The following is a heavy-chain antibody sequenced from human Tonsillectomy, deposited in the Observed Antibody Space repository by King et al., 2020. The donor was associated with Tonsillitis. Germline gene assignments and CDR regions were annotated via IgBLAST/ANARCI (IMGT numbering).Heavy chain of an antibody. CDR2: IKSKTDGGTT. CDR1: GFTFSNAW. CDR3: TTDLTYYFDTSGYYKNHRFEYFQH. D-gene: IGHD3-22*01. V-gene: IGHV3-15*01. J-gene: IGHJ1*01. Sequence: VQLVESGGGLVKPGGSLRLSCAASGFTFSNAWMSWVRQAPGKGLEWVGRIKSKTDGGTTDYAAPVKGRFTISRDDSKNTLYLQMNSLKTEDTAVYYCTTDLTYYFDTSGYYKNHRFEYFQHWGQGTLVTVSS.